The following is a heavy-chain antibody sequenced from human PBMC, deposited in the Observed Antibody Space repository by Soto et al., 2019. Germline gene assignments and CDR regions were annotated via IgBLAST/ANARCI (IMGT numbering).Heavy chain of an antibody. D-gene: IGHD6-13*01. Sequence: TLTLTCTVSGFSLSNARMDVSWIRQPPGKALEWLAHIFSNDEKSYSTSLKSRLTISKDTSKSQVVLTMTKMDPVYTATYYCARMHSGYSSSWYQYYYYYYYMDVWGKGTTVTVSS. CDR1: GFSLSNARMD. CDR3: ARMHSGYSSSWYQYYYYYYYMDV. CDR2: IFSNDEK. J-gene: IGHJ6*03. V-gene: IGHV2-26*01.